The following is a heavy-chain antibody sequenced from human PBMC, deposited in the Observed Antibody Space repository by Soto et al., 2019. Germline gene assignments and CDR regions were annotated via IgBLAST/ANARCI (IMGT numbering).Heavy chain of an antibody. D-gene: IGHD5-18*01. Sequence: SLRLSCAASGFAFSSYGMHWVRQAPGKGLEWVAVIWYDGSNKYYADSVKGRFTISGDNSKNTLYLQMNSLRAEDTAVYHCARDTDTAIFDYWGQGTLVTVSS. CDR2: IWYDGSNK. J-gene: IGHJ4*02. CDR1: GFAFSSYG. V-gene: IGHV3-33*01. CDR3: ARDTDTAIFDY.